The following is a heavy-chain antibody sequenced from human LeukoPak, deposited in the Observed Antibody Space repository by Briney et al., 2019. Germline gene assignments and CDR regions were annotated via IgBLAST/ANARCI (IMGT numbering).Heavy chain of an antibody. V-gene: IGHV3-20*04. Sequence: RPAGSLRLSCAASGFRFDDYGMSWVRQPPGKGLEWVSGISWNGLSPGYADSVKGRFTISRDNAKNSLYLQMNSLRDEDTALYYCASLRGPTGPASWGQGTLVTVSS. CDR2: ISWNGLSP. J-gene: IGHJ5*02. CDR3: ASLRGPTGPAS. CDR1: GFRFDDYG.